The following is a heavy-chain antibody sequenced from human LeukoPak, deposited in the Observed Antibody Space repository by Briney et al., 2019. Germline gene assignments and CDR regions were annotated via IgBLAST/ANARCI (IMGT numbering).Heavy chain of an antibody. V-gene: IGHV3-30-3*01. Sequence: GGSLRLSCAASGFTFSSYAMHWVRQAPGKGLEWVAVISYDGSNKYYADSVKGRFTISRDNSKNTLYLQMNSLRVEDTAVYYCARDRSYYDILTGEPKDAFDIWGQGTMVTVSS. D-gene: IGHD3-9*01. CDR3: ARDRSYYDILTGEPKDAFDI. CDR1: GFTFSSYA. J-gene: IGHJ3*02. CDR2: ISYDGSNK.